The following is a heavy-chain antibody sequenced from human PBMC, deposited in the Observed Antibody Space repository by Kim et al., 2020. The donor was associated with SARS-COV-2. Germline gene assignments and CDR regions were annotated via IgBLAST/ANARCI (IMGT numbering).Heavy chain of an antibody. D-gene: IGHD7-27*01. CDR1: GGSFSGYY. J-gene: IGHJ5*02. V-gene: IGHV4-34*01. CDR3: ATATGEGNWFDP. CDR2: INHSGST. Sequence: SETLSLTCAVYGGSFSGYYWSWIRQPPGKGLEWIGEINHSGSTNYNPSLKSRVTISVDTSKNQFSLKLSSVTAADTAVYYCATATGEGNWFDPWGQGTLV.